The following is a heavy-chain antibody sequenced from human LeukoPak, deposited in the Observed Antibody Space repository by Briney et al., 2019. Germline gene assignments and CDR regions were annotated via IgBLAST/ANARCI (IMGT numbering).Heavy chain of an antibody. CDR2: INHSGST. D-gene: IGHD3-10*01. J-gene: IGHJ4*02. CDR1: GGSFSGYY. CDR3: AREVESRFGDLLFYFDS. Sequence: SETLSLTCAVYGGSFSGYYWSWIRQPPGKGLEWLGEINHSGSTNYNPSLMSRVIISLDTSKNQFSLRLTSVTAADTAMYYCAREVESRFGDLLFYFDSWGQGTQVTVSS. V-gene: IGHV4-34*01.